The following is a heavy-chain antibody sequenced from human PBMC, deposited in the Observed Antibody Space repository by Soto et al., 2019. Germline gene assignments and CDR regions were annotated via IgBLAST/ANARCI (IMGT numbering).Heavy chain of an antibody. J-gene: IGHJ5*02. Sequence: SETLSLTCAVYGGSFSGYYWSWIRQPPGKGLEWIGEINHSGSTNYNPSLTSRVTISVDTSKNQFSLKLSSVTAADTAVYYCARGGRTKVLPDNFDPWGQGTLVTVSS. CDR3: ARGGRTKVLPDNFDP. V-gene: IGHV4-34*01. CDR2: INHSGST. D-gene: IGHD2-2*01. CDR1: GGSFSGYY.